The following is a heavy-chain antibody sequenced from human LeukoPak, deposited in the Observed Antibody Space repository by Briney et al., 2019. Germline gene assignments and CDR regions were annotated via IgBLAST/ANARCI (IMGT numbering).Heavy chain of an antibody. J-gene: IGHJ5*02. Sequence: GPTLVNSTQTLTLTCTYAGFSLSTRGVGVGLIRQPPVKALEWLALIYWNDDKRYSPSRKSRLTITKHPSKNQVVVTMTNMDPVYTATYYCAHSTNDDFWSGYYSLCWFDPWGQGTLVTVSS. D-gene: IGHD3-3*01. V-gene: IGHV2-5*01. CDR3: AHSTNDDFWSGYYSLCWFDP. CDR2: IYWNDDK. CDR1: GFSLSTRGVG.